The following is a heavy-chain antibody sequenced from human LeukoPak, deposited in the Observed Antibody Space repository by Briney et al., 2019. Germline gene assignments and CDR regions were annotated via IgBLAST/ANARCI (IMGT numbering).Heavy chain of an antibody. J-gene: IGHJ3*02. V-gene: IGHV3-48*01. CDR2: ISSSSSTI. Sequence: GGSLRLSCAASGFTFSSYSMNWVRQAPGKGLEWVSYISSSSSTIYYADSVKGRFTISRDNAKNSLYLQMNSLRAEDTAVYYCARDSVNTDVFDIWAKGQWSPSLQ. CDR3: ARDSVNTDVFDI. D-gene: IGHD4-17*01. CDR1: GFTFSSYS.